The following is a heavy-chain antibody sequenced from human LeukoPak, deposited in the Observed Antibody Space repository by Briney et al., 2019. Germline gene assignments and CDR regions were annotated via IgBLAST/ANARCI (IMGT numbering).Heavy chain of an antibody. CDR1: GYTFTSYY. D-gene: IGHD1-1*01. CDR2: TNPSGGST. J-gene: IGHJ5*02. V-gene: IGHV1-46*01. Sequence: GASVKASCKASGYTFTSYYMHWVPQAPGQGLEWMGITNPSGGSTSYAQKFQGRVTMTRDTSTSTVYMELSSLRSEDTAVYYCAREGLALRGTWFDPWGQGTLVTVSS. CDR3: AREGLALRGTWFDP.